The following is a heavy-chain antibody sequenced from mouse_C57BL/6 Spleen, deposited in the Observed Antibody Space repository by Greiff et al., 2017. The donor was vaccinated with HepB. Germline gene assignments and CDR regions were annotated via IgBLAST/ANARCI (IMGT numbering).Heavy chain of an antibody. D-gene: IGHD1-1*01. CDR1: GYSITSGYY. V-gene: IGHV3-6*01. CDR2: ISYDGSN. J-gene: IGHJ3*01. Sequence: EVQLVESGPGLVKPSQSLSLTCSVTGYSITSGYYWNWIRQFPGNKLEWMGYISYDGSNNYNPSFKNRISITRDTSKNQFFLKLNSVTTEDTATYYCARGLRYPFAYWGQGTLVTVSA. CDR3: ARGLRYPFAY.